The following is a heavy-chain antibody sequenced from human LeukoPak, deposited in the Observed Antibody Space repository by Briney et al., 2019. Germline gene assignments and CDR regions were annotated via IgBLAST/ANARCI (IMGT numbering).Heavy chain of an antibody. J-gene: IGHJ4*02. V-gene: IGHV3-23*01. D-gene: IGHD4-23*01. CDR3: AKRGDYGGNSPWYFDY. Sequence: PGGSLRLSCAASGFTFSSYAMSWVRQAPGKGLEWVSAISGSGGSTYYADSVKGRFTISRDNSKNTLYLQMNSLRAEDTAVYYCAKRGDYGGNSPWYFDYWGQGTLVTVSS. CDR2: ISGSGGST. CDR1: GFTFSSYA.